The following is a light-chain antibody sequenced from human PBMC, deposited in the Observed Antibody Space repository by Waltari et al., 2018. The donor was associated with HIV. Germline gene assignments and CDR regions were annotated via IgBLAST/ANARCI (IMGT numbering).Light chain of an antibody. CDR2: GND. CDR3: ETWENSLSAGV. J-gene: IGLJ3*02. CDR1: TSNIGENY. Sequence: QSVLTQPPSVSAAPGQKVTISCSGRTSNIGENYVSWYQQLPGTAPKLLIYGNDKRPSGIPDRFPGSKSGTSATLDITGVQSGDGADYYCETWENSLSAGVFGGGTKLTVL. V-gene: IGLV1-51*01.